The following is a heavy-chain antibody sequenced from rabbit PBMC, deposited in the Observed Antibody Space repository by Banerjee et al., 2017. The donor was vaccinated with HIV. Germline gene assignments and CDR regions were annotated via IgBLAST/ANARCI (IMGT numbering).Heavy chain of an antibody. Sequence: QEQLVESGGGLVQPGGSLKLSCKVSGFDFSTYGVSWVRQAPGKGLEWIGYIDPVFGSTYYASWVNGRFTISSHNAQNTLYLQLNSLTAADTATYFCARDGYASSSGYYGWLDLWGQGTLVTVS. CDR1: GFDFSTYG. V-gene: IGHV1S47*01. D-gene: IGHD1-1*01. CDR2: IDPVFGST. CDR3: ARDGYASSSGYYGWLDL. J-gene: IGHJ5*01.